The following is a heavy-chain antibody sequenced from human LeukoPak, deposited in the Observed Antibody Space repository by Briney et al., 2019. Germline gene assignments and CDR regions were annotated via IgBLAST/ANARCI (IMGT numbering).Heavy chain of an antibody. CDR1: GFTFSCYA. Sequence: GGSLRLSCAASGFTFSCYAMSWVRQAPGKGLEWVSAISGSGGSTYYADSVKGRFAISRDNSKNTLYLQMNSLRAEDTAVYYCAKDRRIGDYGVYFDYWGQGTLVTVSS. D-gene: IGHD4-17*01. CDR3: AKDRRIGDYGVYFDY. J-gene: IGHJ4*02. V-gene: IGHV3-23*01. CDR2: ISGSGGST.